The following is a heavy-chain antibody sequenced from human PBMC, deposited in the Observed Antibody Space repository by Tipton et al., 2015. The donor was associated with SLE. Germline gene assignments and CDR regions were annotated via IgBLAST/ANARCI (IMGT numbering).Heavy chain of an antibody. CDR1: GVSISSGSYY. V-gene: IGHV4-61*02. CDR3: ATELFRGYTSGWGPDY. D-gene: IGHD6-19*01. CDR2: VYISGSP. Sequence: TLSLTCTVSGVSISSGSYYWNWIRQSAGKGLEWIGRVYISGSPYYNPSLKSRVAMSVDTSKNQFSLRLTSVTAADTAVYYCATELFRGYTSGWGPDYWGQGTLVTVSS. J-gene: IGHJ4*02.